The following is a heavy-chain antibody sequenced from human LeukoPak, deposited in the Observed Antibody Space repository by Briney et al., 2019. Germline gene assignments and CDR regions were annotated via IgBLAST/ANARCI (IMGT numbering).Heavy chain of an antibody. V-gene: IGHV3-23*01. D-gene: IGHD3-10*01. CDR3: AKDRYGSESYYGFFDY. CDR2: ISGSGGST. J-gene: IGHJ4*02. Sequence: GGSLRLSCAASGFTFSSYSMNWVRQAPGKGLEWVSAISGSGGSTYYADSVKGRFTISRDNSKNTLYLQMNSLRAEDTAVYYCAKDRYGSESYYGFFDYWGQGTLVTVSS. CDR1: GFTFSSYS.